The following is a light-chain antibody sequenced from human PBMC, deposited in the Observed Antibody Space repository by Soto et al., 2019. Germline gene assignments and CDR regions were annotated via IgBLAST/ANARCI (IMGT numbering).Light chain of an antibody. V-gene: IGLV1-44*01. CDR2: TND. Sequence: QPVLTQAPSASGTPGQRVTISCSGSSSNIGTYSVNWYQQLPGTVPKLLIYTNDQRPPGVPDRFSGSKSGTSASLAIGGLQSEDEATYYCAAWDDSLSGFVAFGGGTKVTVL. J-gene: IGLJ2*01. CDR1: SSNIGTYS. CDR3: AAWDDSLSGFVA.